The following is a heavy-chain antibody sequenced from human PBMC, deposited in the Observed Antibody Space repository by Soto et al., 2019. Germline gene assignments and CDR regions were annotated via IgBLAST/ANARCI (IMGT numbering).Heavy chain of an antibody. J-gene: IGHJ3*02. CDR1: GFIFSTYA. V-gene: IGHV3-30*04. D-gene: IGHD3-22*01. CDR3: AREYDSSGYGYDAFDI. CDR2: ISYDGRNK. Sequence: GGSLRLSCAASGFIFSTYAMHWVRQAPGKGLEWVTFISYDGRNKYYADSVKDRFTISRDNSKNTLYLLMNSLRTEDTAVYYCAREYDSSGYGYDAFDIRGQGTMVTVSS.